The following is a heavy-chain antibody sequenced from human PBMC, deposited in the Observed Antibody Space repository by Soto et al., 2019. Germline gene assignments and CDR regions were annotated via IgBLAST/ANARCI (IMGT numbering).Heavy chain of an antibody. CDR2: INPNGGST. Sequence: GASVKVSCKASGYTFSSYYIHWVRQAPGQGLEWIGIINPNGGSTNYAQNFKGRLTVTRDTSTSTVYMDLSSLRSEDTAVYYCARDVKLELHAYYYMDVWGKGTTVTVSS. D-gene: IGHD1-7*01. CDR1: GYTFSSYY. J-gene: IGHJ6*03. CDR3: ARDVKLELHAYYYMDV. V-gene: IGHV1-46*03.